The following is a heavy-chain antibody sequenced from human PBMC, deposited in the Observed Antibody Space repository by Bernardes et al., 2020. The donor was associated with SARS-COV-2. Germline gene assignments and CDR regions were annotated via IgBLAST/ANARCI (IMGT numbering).Heavy chain of an antibody. D-gene: IGHD1-26*01. J-gene: IGHJ6*02. V-gene: IGHV1-69*13. CDR3: ARHKWGGVGATLFNYYYGMDV. CDR1: EGTFSSYA. CDR2: SIPIFGTA. Sequence: SSVKVSYKASEGTFSSYASSGVRHAPGQGLEGRGGSIPIFGTANYAQKFQRRVTITADESTSTAYMELSSLRSEDTAVYYCARHKWGGVGATLFNYYYGMDVWGQGTTVTVSS.